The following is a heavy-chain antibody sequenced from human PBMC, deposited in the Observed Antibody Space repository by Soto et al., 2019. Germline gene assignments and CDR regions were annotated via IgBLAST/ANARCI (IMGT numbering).Heavy chain of an antibody. V-gene: IGHV1-3*01. CDR2: NNAANGDT. Sequence: QGQLVQSGTEVKKPGASVKVSCKASGYTFTSYGIHWVRQAPGQRLEWMGWNNAANGDTKYSPKFKSRVTITRDTSASTAYMELSSLRSEDTAVYYCVRRHVSATGIDWFDPWGQGTLVTVSS. CDR1: GYTFTSYG. D-gene: IGHD6-13*01. J-gene: IGHJ5*02. CDR3: VRRHVSATGIDWFDP.